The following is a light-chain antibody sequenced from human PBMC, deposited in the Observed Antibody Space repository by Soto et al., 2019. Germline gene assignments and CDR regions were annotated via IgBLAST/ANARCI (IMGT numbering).Light chain of an antibody. CDR3: QQNAIVPPWT. CDR1: QDISHY. Sequence: DIQMTQSPSSLSASVGDTVTITCQASQDISHYLNWYQQKTGQAPKLLIYAASTLHSGVPSRFSGSGSGTEFTLTISSLQPEDFATYYCQQNAIVPPWTFGQGTKVDIK. V-gene: IGKV1-39*01. J-gene: IGKJ1*01. CDR2: AAS.